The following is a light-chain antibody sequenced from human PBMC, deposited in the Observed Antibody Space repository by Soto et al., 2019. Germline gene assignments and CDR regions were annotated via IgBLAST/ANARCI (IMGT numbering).Light chain of an antibody. V-gene: IGLV2-14*01. CDR1: MRDVGAYNL. J-gene: IGLJ2*01. CDR2: EVR. CDR3: SSYTSKSSLI. Sequence: QSALTQPASVSGSPGQTITISCAGTMRDVGAYNLVSWYQQHPGRAPQLIIYEVRNRPSGISFRFSGSKSGNTASLTISGLQAEDEADYYCSSYTSKSSLIFGGGTKVTVL.